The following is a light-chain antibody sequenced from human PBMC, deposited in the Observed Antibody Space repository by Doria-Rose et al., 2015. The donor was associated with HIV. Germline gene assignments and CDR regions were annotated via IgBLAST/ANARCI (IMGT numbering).Light chain of an antibody. J-gene: IGKJ1*01. CDR1: QSFSSTY. CDR3: HQYGTSWT. CDR2: DGS. Sequence: TQSPGTLSLSPGERATLSCRASQSFSSTYLAWYQQKPGQAPSLLIYDGSTRAAGIPDRFSASGSGTDFTLTINRLEPEDFALYYCHQYGTSWTYGQGTKVEI. V-gene: IGKV3-20*01.